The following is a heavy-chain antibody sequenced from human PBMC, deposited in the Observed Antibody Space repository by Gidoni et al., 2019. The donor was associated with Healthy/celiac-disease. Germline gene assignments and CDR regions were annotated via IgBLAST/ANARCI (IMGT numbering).Heavy chain of an antibody. CDR3: ARGMVRRHNWFDP. D-gene: IGHD3-10*01. CDR2: INHSGST. Sequence: QVQLQQWGAGLLKPSETLSLTCAVYGGSFSGYYCRWIRQPPGKGLEWIGEINHSGSTNYNPSLKSRVTISVDTSKNQVSLKLSSVTAADTAVYYCARGMVRRHNWFDPWGQGTLVTVSS. V-gene: IGHV4-34*01. CDR1: GGSFSGYY. J-gene: IGHJ5*02.